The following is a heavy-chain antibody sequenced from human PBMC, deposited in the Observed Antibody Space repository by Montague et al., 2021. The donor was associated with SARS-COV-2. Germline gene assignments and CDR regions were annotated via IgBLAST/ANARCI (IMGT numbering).Heavy chain of an antibody. J-gene: IGHJ6*02. CDR1: GDSISTSTW. CDR3: ATLARRTAAGTRDYFGLDD. V-gene: IGHV4-4*02. CDR2: IFHSGTI. Sequence: SETLSLTCRVSGDSISTSTWWTWVRQTPGKELEWIGGIFHSGTINYNTSLKSRVSISVNKSNNQFSLRLSSLIAADTAVYYCATLARRTAAGTRDYFGLDDWGQGTTVAVSS. D-gene: IGHD6-13*01.